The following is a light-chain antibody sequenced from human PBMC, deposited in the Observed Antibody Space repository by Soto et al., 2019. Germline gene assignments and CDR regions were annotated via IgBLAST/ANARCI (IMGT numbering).Light chain of an antibody. CDR3: QQYESTHPT. CDR2: LAS. V-gene: IGKV4-1*01. J-gene: IGKJ2*01. CDR1: QSVLYSSNNKNY. Sequence: DIVMTQSPASLAVSLGERATINCKYSQSVLYSSNNKNYLAWYQQRPGQPTKRLIYLASTRESGVHDRFSGRGSGTDCTHTITSLQAEDVAVYYCQQYESTHPTFEQGTKLEIK.